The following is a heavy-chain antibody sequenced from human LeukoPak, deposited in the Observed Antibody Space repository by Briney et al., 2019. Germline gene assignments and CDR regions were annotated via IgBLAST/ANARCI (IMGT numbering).Heavy chain of an antibody. CDR1: GGTFSSYA. V-gene: IGHV1-69*06. CDR3: ARGKNMITFGGVSRDDAFDI. CDR2: IIPIFGTA. D-gene: IGHD3-16*01. J-gene: IGHJ3*02. Sequence: GSSVKVSCKASGGTFSSYAISWVRQAPGQGLEWMGGIIPIFGTANYAQKFQGRVTITADKSTSTAYMELSSLRSEDTAVYYCARGKNMITFGGVSRDDAFDIWGQGTMVTVSS.